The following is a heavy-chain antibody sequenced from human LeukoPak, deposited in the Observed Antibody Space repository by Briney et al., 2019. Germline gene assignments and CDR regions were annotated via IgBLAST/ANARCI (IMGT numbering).Heavy chain of an antibody. CDR3: AKDLVGYYFDY. Sequence: GRSLRLSCAASGFTFSSYWMSWVRQAPGKGLEWVANIKQDGSEKYYVDSVKGRFTISRDNAKNSLDLQMNSLRAEDTAVYYCAKDLVGYYFDYWGQGTLVTVSS. J-gene: IGHJ4*02. D-gene: IGHD2-2*01. V-gene: IGHV3-7*05. CDR1: GFTFSSYW. CDR2: IKQDGSEK.